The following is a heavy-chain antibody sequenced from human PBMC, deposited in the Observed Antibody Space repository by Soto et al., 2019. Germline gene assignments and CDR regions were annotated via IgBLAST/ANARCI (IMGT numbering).Heavy chain of an antibody. CDR1: GGSISSGGYY. Sequence: QVQLQESGPGLVKPSQTLSLTCTVSGGSISSGGYYWSWIRQHPGKGLEWIGYIYYSGSTYYNPSLKCRVTISVDTSKNQVRLKLSSVTAADTAVYYCAREPGYCRGGRCHKGLFAPWGQGTLVTVSS. J-gene: IGHJ5*02. V-gene: IGHV4-31*03. CDR2: IYYSGST. D-gene: IGHD2-15*01. CDR3: AREPGYCRGGRCHKGLFAP.